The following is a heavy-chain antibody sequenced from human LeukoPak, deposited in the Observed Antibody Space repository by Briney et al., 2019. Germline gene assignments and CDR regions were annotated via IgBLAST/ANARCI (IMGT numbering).Heavy chain of an antibody. Sequence: SQTLSLTCTVSGGSNSSGGYYWSWIRQHPGKGLEWIGYIYYSGSTYYNPSLKSRVTISVGTSKNHFSLKLSSVTAADTAVYYCARDIHDSSGYYFDYWGQGTLVTVSS. D-gene: IGHD3-22*01. CDR2: IYYSGST. J-gene: IGHJ4*02. CDR3: ARDIHDSSGYYFDY. CDR1: GGSNSSGGYY. V-gene: IGHV4-31*03.